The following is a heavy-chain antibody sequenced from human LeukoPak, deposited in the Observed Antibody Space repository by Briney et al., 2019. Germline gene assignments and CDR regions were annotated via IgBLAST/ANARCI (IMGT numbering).Heavy chain of an antibody. Sequence: QPGGSLRLSCAVSGFTVSSNYMSWVRQAPGKGLEWVSVIYSGGSTYYADSVKGRFTISRDNSKNTVYLQMNSLRAEDTAVYYCARDRPDYDILTGYRYYYGMDVWGQGTTVTVSS. CDR2: IYSGGST. CDR1: GFTVSSNY. V-gene: IGHV3-66*01. D-gene: IGHD3-9*01. J-gene: IGHJ6*02. CDR3: ARDRPDYDILTGYRYYYGMDV.